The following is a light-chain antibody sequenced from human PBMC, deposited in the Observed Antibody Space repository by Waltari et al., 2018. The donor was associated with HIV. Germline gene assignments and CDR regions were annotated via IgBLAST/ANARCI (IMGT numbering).Light chain of an antibody. V-gene: IGLV1-47*01. CDR3: ASWDDSLNAFV. CDR2: RNS. J-gene: IGLJ1*01. CDR1: NSNIESNY. Sequence: QSVLTQPPSASATPGQRITISCSGGNSNIESNYVYWYQQLPGTAPKVFIYRNSQRPAGVPVRFSGSKSGTSAALIISGLRSGDEADYYCASWDDSLNAFVFGTGTKVTVL.